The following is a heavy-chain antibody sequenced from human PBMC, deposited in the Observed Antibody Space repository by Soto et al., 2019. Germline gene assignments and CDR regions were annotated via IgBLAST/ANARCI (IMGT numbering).Heavy chain of an antibody. D-gene: IGHD1-26*01. V-gene: IGHV3-21*01. CDR1: GFTFSSYS. CDR3: AREGAGGPYYMDV. CDR2: ISSSSSYI. J-gene: IGHJ6*03. Sequence: GGSLRLSCAASGFTFSSYSMNWVRQAPGKGLEWVSSISSSSSYIYYADSVKGRFTISRDNAKNSLYLQMNSLRAEDTAVYYCAREGAGGPYYMDVWGKGTTVTVSS.